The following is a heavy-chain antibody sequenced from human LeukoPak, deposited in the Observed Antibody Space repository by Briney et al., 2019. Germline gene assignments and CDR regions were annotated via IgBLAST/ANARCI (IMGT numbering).Heavy chain of an antibody. CDR2: ISYDGSNK. CDR1: GFTFTYYA. J-gene: IGHJ2*01. D-gene: IGHD5-18*01. Sequence: GGSLRLSCAASGFTFTYYAMHWVRQAPGKGLEWVAVISYDGSNKYYADSVKGRFTISRGNSKNTLYLQMNSLRAEDTAVYYCAKGASGYSYDWYFDLWGRGTLVTVSS. CDR3: AKGASGYSYDWYFDL. V-gene: IGHV3-30*04.